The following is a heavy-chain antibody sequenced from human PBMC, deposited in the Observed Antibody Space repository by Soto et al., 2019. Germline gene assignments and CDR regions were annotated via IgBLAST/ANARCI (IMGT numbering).Heavy chain of an antibody. CDR1: GFTFDDYA. V-gene: IGHV3-9*01. Sequence: GGSLRLSCAASGFTFDDYAMHWVRQAPGKGLEWVSGITWNSGSIGYADSVRGRFSISRDNAKNSLFLQMNSLRVEDTALYYCVPAYQLWMQVPFDYWGPGTLVTVSS. J-gene: IGHJ4*02. CDR2: ITWNSGSI. CDR3: VPAYQLWMQVPFDY. D-gene: IGHD3-10*01.